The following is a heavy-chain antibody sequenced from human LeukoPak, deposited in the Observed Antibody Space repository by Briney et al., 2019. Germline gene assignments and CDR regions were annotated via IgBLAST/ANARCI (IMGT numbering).Heavy chain of an antibody. V-gene: IGHV3-30*04. CDR1: GFTFSSYA. D-gene: IGHD3-9*01. CDR2: ISYDGSNK. J-gene: IGHJ4*02. CDR3: ARSEALYDILTGYRFDY. Sequence: GGSLRLSCAASGFTFSSYAMHWDRQAPGKGLEWVAVISYDGSNKYYADSVKGRFTISRDNSKNTLYLQMNSLRAEDTAVYYCARSEALYDILTGYRFDYWGQGTLVTVSS.